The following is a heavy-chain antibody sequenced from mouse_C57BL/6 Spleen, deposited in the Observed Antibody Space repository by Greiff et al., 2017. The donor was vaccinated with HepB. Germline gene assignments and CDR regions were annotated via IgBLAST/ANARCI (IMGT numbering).Heavy chain of an antibody. CDR3: ARLGGNRYAAY. CDR1: GYAFTNYL. V-gene: IGHV1-54*01. J-gene: IGHJ3*01. Sequence: VHLVESGAEMVRPGTSVKVSCKASGYAFTNYLIEWIKQRPGQGLEWIGVINPGSGDTNYNKKFKGKTTLTADKSSSTAYMQFSSLTSEDSAVYFCARLGGNRYAAYWGQGTLVTVSA. CDR2: INPGSGDT. D-gene: IGHD2-14*01.